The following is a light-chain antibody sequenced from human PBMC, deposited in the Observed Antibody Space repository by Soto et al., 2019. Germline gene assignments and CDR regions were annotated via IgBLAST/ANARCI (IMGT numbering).Light chain of an antibody. CDR2: DAS. V-gene: IGKV3D-20*01. Sequence: DIVWTKSPATMSLSPGARATLSCGAGQSVSSSYLACYQQKPGLAPRLRIYDASSRATGIPVRFSGSGSGTDFTLTISRLEPEDFAVYYCQQYGSSSFTFGQGTRLEIK. CDR3: QQYGSSSFT. CDR1: QSVSSSY. J-gene: IGKJ5*01.